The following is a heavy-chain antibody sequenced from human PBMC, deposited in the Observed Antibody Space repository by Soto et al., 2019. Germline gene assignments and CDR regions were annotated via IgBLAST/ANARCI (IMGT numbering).Heavy chain of an antibody. CDR3: TTDDSDYGDYVDY. D-gene: IGHD4-17*01. CDR1: GFTFSNAW. Sequence: EVQLVESGGGLVKPGGSLRLSCAASGFTFSNAWMSWVRQAPGKGLEWVGRIKSKTDGGTTDYAAPVKGRFTISRDDSKNTLYLQMNSLKTEDTAVYYCTTDDSDYGDYVDYWGQGTLVTVSS. J-gene: IGHJ4*02. V-gene: IGHV3-15*01. CDR2: IKSKTDGGTT.